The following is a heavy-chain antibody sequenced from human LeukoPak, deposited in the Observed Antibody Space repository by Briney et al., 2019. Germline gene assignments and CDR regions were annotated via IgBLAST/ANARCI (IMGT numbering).Heavy chain of an antibody. CDR3: ARGVVLRYFDWLSGGLDY. CDR1: GGSISDDY. D-gene: IGHD3-9*01. J-gene: IGHJ4*02. CDR2: ISYTGST. V-gene: IGHV4-59*01. Sequence: PSETLSLTCTVSGGSISDDYWSWIRQPPGKGLEWIGYISYTGSTTYNPSLKSRVTISVDTSKNQFSLKLSSVTAADTAVYYCARGVVLRYFDWLSGGLDYWGQGTLVTVSS.